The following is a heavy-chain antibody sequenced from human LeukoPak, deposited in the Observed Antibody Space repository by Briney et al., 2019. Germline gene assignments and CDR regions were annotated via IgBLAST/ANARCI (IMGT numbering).Heavy chain of an antibody. V-gene: IGHV4-59*01. D-gene: IGHD6-13*01. CDR3: ARDGGIAAAGIRPDAFDI. J-gene: IGHJ3*02. CDR2: IYYSGST. CDR1: GGSLSSYY. Sequence: SETLSLTCTVSGGSLSSYYWSWIRQPPGKGLEWIGYIYYSGSTNYNPSLKSRVTISVDTSKNQFSLKLSSVTAADTAVYYCARDGGIAAAGIRPDAFDIWGQGTMVTVSS.